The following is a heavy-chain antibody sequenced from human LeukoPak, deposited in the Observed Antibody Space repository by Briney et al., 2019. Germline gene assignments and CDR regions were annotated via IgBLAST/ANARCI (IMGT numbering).Heavy chain of an antibody. CDR2: IYYSGAT. CDR1: GGSISSGDYY. V-gene: IGHV4-39*01. J-gene: IGHJ4*02. CDR3: ARLVEYGSSSFDS. Sequence: SETLSLTCTVSGGSISSGDYYWGWVRQPPGKGLEWIGHIYYSGATYYNPSLKSRVTISVDTSKNQFSLKLSSVTAADTAVYYCARLVEYGSSSFDSWGQGTLVTVSS. D-gene: IGHD6-6*01.